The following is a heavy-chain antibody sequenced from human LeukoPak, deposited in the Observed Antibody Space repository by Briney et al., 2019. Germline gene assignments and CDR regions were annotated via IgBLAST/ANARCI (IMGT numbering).Heavy chain of an antibody. CDR1: GDSISDYY. J-gene: IGHJ5*02. Sequence: SETLSLTCTVSGDSISDYYWSWIRQPLGKGLEWIGEVYYSGSTHYNSFLKGRVTISIDTSKNEFSLRLTSVTAADTAVYYCARELDGNGGWFDPWGQGTLVTVSS. V-gene: IGHV4-59*01. CDR2: VYYSGST. CDR3: ARELDGNGGWFDP. D-gene: IGHD5-24*01.